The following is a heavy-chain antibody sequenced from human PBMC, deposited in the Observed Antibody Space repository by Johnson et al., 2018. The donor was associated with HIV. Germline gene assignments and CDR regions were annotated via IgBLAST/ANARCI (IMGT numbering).Heavy chain of an antibody. Sequence: QVQLMESGGGLVQPGRSLRLSCTASGFTFGDYAMSWFRQAPGKGLEWVAVISYDGSNKYYRDSVKGRFTISRDNSENTLYLQMNSRRAEDTAVFYRASARNIWHDFYAFDIWGQGTMVTVSS. CDR1: GFTFGDYA. D-gene: IGHD3/OR15-3a*01. V-gene: IGHV3-30*04. CDR2: ISYDGSNK. CDR3: ASARNIWHDFYAFDI. J-gene: IGHJ3*02.